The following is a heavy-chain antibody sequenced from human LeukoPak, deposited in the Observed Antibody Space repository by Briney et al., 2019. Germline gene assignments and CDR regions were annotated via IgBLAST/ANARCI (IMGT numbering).Heavy chain of an antibody. CDR2: SANKGNSYTT. Sequence: GGSLRLSCVASGFTFSDHYMNWVRQAPGKGLEWVGLSANKGNSYTTEYAASVKGRFTISRDESKNAVYLQMDSLKTEDTAVYYCGRAGYAHGLDVWGQGTTVTVSS. D-gene: IGHD5-12*01. CDR3: GRAGYAHGLDV. J-gene: IGHJ6*02. V-gene: IGHV3-72*01. CDR1: GFTFSDHY.